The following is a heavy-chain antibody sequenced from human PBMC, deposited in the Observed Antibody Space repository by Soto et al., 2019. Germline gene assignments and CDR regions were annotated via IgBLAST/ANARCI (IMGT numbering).Heavy chain of an antibody. D-gene: IGHD3-22*01. V-gene: IGHV1-46*01. CDR2: INPSAGST. CDR3: ERSPYSSGSYYPIDY. Sequence: ASVKVSCKASGYTFTYYYIHWVRQAPGQGLEWMGIINPSAGSTNYAQKFQGRVTMTRDTSTSTVYMELGSLRSEDTAVYYCERSPYSSGSYYPIDYWGQGTLVTVSS. CDR1: GYTFTYYY. J-gene: IGHJ4*02.